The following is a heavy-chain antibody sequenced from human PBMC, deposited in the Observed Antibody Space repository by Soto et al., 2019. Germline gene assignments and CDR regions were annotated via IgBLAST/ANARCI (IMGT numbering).Heavy chain of an antibody. CDR2: ISSSSTI. D-gene: IGHD2-15*01. CDR3: ARDCSGGSCYYGKDV. V-gene: IGHV3-48*02. Sequence: GGSLRLSCAASGFTFSSYSMNWVRQAPGKGLEWVSYISSSSTIYYADSVKGRFTISRDNAKNSLYLQMNSLRDEDTAVYYCARDCSGGSCYYGKDVWGQGTTVTVSS. J-gene: IGHJ6*02. CDR1: GFTFSSYS.